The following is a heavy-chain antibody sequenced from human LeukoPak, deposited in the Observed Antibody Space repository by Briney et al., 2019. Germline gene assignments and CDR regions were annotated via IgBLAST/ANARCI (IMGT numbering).Heavy chain of an antibody. D-gene: IGHD2/OR15-2a*01. CDR3: AKGGHFSPFDY. Sequence: GGSLRLSCVASGFTFINYVMSWVRQVPGKGPEWISAVSGSGGRGATYYSDSVKGRFTISRDNSKNTVFLQMNGLSADDTAVYYCAKGGHFSPFDYWGQGTLVTVSS. CDR1: GFTFINYV. CDR2: VSGSGGRGAT. V-gene: IGHV3-23*01. J-gene: IGHJ4*02.